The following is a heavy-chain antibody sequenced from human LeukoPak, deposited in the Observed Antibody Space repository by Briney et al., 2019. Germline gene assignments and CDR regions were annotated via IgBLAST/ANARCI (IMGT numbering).Heavy chain of an antibody. V-gene: IGHV3-23*01. CDR2: ISGSGGST. J-gene: IGHJ4*02. D-gene: IGHD5-12*01. Sequence: VRQAPGXXXXXXXXISGSGGSTYYADSVKGRFTISRDNSKNTLYLQMNSLRAEDTAVYYCAKGLEWLRLPCIDYWGQGTLVTVSS. CDR3: AKGLEWLRLPCIDY.